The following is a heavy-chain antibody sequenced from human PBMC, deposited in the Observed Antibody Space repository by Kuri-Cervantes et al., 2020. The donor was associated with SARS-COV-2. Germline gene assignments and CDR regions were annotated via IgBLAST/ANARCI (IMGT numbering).Heavy chain of an antibody. D-gene: IGHD5-18*01. CDR3: ARDANTAHPHAFDI. Sequence: SETLSLTCTVSGGSISSGDYYWSWIRQPPGKGLEWIGYIYYSGSTYYNPSLKSRVTISVDTSKNQFSLKLSSVTAADTAVYYCARDANTAHPHAFDIWGQGTMVTVSS. J-gene: IGHJ3*02. V-gene: IGHV4-30-4*01. CDR2: IYYSGST. CDR1: GGSISSGDYY.